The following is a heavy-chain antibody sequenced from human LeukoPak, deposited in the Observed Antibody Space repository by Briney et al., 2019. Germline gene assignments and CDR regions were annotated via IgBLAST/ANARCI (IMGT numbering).Heavy chain of an antibody. CDR3: ARALLWFGEGGDYYYYYMDV. V-gene: IGHV1-2*02. J-gene: IGHJ6*03. D-gene: IGHD3-10*01. CDR2: INPNSGGT. Sequence: ASVKVSCKASGYTFTGYYMHWVRQAPGQGLEWMGWINPNSGGTNYAQKFQGRVTMTRDTSISTAYMELSRLRSDDTAVYYCARALLWFGEGGDYYYYYMDVWGKGTTVTISS. CDR1: GYTFTGYY.